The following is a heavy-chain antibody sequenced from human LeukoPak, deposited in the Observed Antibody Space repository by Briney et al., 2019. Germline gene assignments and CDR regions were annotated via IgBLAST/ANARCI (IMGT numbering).Heavy chain of an antibody. V-gene: IGHV1-69*06. Sequence: GASVKVSCKASGGTFSSYAISWVRQAPGQGLEWMGGIIPIFGTANYAQKFQGRVTITADKSTSTAYMELSSLRSEDTAVYYCARAPIAAAGTIDYWGQGTLVTVSS. CDR1: GGTFSSYA. CDR3: ARAPIAAAGTIDY. CDR2: IIPIFGTA. J-gene: IGHJ4*02. D-gene: IGHD6-13*01.